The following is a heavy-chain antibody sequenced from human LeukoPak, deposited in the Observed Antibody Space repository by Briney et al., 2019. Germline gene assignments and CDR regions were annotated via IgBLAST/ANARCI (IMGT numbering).Heavy chain of an antibody. CDR3: AKEFNRGLPDY. Sequence: GGSLRLSCAASRFTFSSYWMSWVRQAPGKGLEWVAVISYDGSNEYYADSVKGRFTISRDNSKNTLYLQMSSLRAEDTAVYYCAKEFNRGLPDYWGQGTLVTVPS. CDR1: RFTFSSYW. J-gene: IGHJ4*02. CDR2: ISYDGSNE. V-gene: IGHV3-30*18. D-gene: IGHD2-21*01.